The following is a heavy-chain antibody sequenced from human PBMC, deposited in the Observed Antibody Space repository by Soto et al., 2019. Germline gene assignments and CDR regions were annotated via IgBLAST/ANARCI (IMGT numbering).Heavy chain of an antibody. Sequence: EVQLEESGGGLVKPGGSLRLSCAASGFSFSVDSMNWVRQAPGQGLEWVSSISSAGPYIYYADSVKGRFTISRDNAKNSLYRQMNSLRVEVSALYYCAREGTVPGVIDFDYWGQGSLVTVSS. CDR1: GFSFSVDS. J-gene: IGHJ4*02. D-gene: IGHD3-10*01. V-gene: IGHV3-21*01. CDR3: AREGTVPGVIDFDY. CDR2: ISSAGPYI.